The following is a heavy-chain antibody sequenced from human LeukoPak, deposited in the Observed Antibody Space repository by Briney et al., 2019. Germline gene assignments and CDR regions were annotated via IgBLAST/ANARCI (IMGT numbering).Heavy chain of an antibody. CDR2: ISGSSSNT. V-gene: IGHV1-18*01. Sequence: VASVKVSFKAYGYTFMSHGISWVRQAPGQGLEWMGWISGSSSNTNYAQRLQGRVTMTTDTSTTTAYMELRSLRSDDTAVYYCARATGTWGHDGFDIWGQGTMVTVSS. D-gene: IGHD3-16*01. CDR3: ARATGTWGHDGFDI. CDR1: GYTFMSHG. J-gene: IGHJ3*02.